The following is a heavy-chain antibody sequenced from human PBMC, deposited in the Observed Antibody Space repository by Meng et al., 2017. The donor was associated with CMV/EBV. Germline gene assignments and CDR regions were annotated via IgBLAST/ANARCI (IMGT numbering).Heavy chain of an antibody. CDR3: ATARGYSSSWYAEDYYGMDV. D-gene: IGHD6-13*01. CDR2: IYYSGST. Sequence: SETLSLTCTVSGGSISSYYWSWIRQPPGKGLEWIGYIYYSGSTNYNPSLKSRVTISVDMSKNQFSLKLSSVTAADTAVYYCATARGYSSSWYAEDYYGMDVWGQGTTVTVSS. V-gene: IGHV4-59*01. J-gene: IGHJ6*02. CDR1: GGSISSYY.